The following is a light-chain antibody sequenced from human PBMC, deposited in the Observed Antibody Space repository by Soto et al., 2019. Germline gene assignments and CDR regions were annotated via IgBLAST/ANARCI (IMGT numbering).Light chain of an antibody. V-gene: IGKV1-39*01. CDR3: QQSYSTAWT. CDR2: AAS. Sequence: DIQMTQSPSSLSASVGDRVTITCRASQSISSSLNWYQQKPGKAPKLLIYAASSLQSGVPSRFSGSGSGTDFTLTISSLQPEDFATYYCQQSYSTAWTFGQGTKVEIK. J-gene: IGKJ1*01. CDR1: QSISSS.